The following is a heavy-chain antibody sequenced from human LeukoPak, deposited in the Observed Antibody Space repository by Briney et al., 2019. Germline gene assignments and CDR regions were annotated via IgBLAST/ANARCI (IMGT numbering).Heavy chain of an antibody. J-gene: IGHJ4*02. CDR2: ISWNSGSI. CDR3: AKVGRGYEGYFDY. V-gene: IGHV3-9*01. CDR1: GFTFDDYA. Sequence: GGSLRLSCAASGFTFDDYAMHWVRQAPGKGLEWVSGISWNSGSIGYADSVKGRFTISRDNAKNSLYLQMNSLRAVDTALYYCAKVGRGYEGYFDYWGQGTLVTVSS. D-gene: IGHD5-12*01.